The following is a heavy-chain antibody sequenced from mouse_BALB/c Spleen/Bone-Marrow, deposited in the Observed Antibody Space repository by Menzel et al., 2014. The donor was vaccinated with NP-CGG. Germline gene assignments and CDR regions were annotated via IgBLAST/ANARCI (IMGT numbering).Heavy chain of an antibody. Sequence: EVKLVESGLGLVKPSQSLFLTCTVTGYSITSDYAWNLIRQFPGNKLEWLGYISYSDITSYNPSLKSRISITRDTSKNQFFLQLNSVTTEDTAAYYCARSRELRWDWYFDVWGAGTTVTVSS. D-gene: IGHD1-1*02. CDR2: ISYSDIT. CDR3: ARSRELRWDWYFDV. CDR1: GYSITSDYA. J-gene: IGHJ1*01. V-gene: IGHV3-2*02.